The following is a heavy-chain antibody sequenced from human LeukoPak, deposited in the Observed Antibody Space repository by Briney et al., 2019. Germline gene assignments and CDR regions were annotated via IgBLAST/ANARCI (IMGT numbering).Heavy chain of an antibody. V-gene: IGHV3-21*01. CDR1: GFTFSSYS. CDR3: ARDLRYMDV. J-gene: IGHJ6*03. Sequence: PGGSLRLSCAASGFTFSSYSMNWVRQAPGKGMEWVSSISSSSIYIYYTDSVKARFTISRDNAKNSLYLQMNSLRAEDTAVYYCARDLRYMDVWGKGTTVTVSS. CDR2: ISSSSIYI.